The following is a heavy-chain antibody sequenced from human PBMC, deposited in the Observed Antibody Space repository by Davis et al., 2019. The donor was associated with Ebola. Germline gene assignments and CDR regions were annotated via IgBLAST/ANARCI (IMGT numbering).Heavy chain of an antibody. Sequence: GGSLRLSCAASGFTFSSYAMHWVRQAPGKGLEWVAVISYDGSNNYYAHSLQGRFPISRDNAKNALYLQMNSLRAEDTAVYYCVKTRSNWWNDALEMWGRGTMVIVSS. CDR3: VKTRSNWWNDALEM. V-gene: IGHV3-30-3*01. J-gene: IGHJ3*02. CDR2: ISYDGSNN. D-gene: IGHD2-8*02. CDR1: GFTFSSYA.